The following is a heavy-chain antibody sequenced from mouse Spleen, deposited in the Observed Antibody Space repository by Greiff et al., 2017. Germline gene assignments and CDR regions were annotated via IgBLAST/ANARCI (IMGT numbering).Heavy chain of an antibody. D-gene: IGHD3-3*01. CDR3: ARGDDYFDY. J-gene: IGHJ2*01. CDR2: INYDGSST. CDR1: GFTFSDYY. Sequence: EVNVVESEGGLVQPGSSMKLSCTASGFTFSDYYIAWVRQVPEKGLEWVANINYDGSSTYYLDSLKSRFITSRDNAKNILYLQMSSLKSEDTATYYCARGDDYFDYWGQGTTLTVSS. V-gene: IGHV5-16*01.